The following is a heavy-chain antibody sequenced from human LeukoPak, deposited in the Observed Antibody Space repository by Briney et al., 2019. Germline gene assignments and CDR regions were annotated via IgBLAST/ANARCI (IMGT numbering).Heavy chain of an antibody. D-gene: IGHD3-10*01. J-gene: IGHJ4*02. Sequence: SETLSLTCTVSGDSSSNGNYYWSWLRQPPGKALEWIGYIYYTGSTYYNPSLEGRVTVSVDTSRNQFSVKLSSVAAADTAVYYCARSQNYYGSGDYWSQGTLVTVSS. CDR2: IYYTGST. V-gene: IGHV4-61*01. CDR1: GDSSSNGNYY. CDR3: ARSQNYYGSGDY.